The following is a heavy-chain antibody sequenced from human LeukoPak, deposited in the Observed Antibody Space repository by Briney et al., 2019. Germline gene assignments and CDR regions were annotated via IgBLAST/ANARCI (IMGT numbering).Heavy chain of an antibody. CDR1: GFTFSSYG. Sequence: PGRSLRLSCAASGFTFSSYGMHWVRQAPGKGLEWVAVISYDGSNKYYADSVKGRFTISRGNSKNTLYLQMNSLRAEDTAVYYCAKDGQWLIPEAEYFQHWGQGTLVTVSS. J-gene: IGHJ1*01. V-gene: IGHV3-30*18. D-gene: IGHD6-19*01. CDR2: ISYDGSNK. CDR3: AKDGQWLIPEAEYFQH.